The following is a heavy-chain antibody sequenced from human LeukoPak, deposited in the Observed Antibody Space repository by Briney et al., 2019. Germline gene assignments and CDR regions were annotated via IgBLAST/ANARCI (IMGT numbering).Heavy chain of an antibody. CDR1: GYTFTSYD. J-gene: IGHJ4*02. D-gene: IGHD3-10*01. Sequence: ASVKVSCKASGYTFTSYDINWVRQATGQGLEWMGWMNPNSGNTGYAQKFQGRVTMTRNTSISTAYMELRSLRSDDTAVYYCARDKKSFYGSGSYYSDYWGQGTLVTVSS. CDR3: ARDKKSFYGSGSYYSDY. CDR2: MNPNSGNT. V-gene: IGHV1-8*02.